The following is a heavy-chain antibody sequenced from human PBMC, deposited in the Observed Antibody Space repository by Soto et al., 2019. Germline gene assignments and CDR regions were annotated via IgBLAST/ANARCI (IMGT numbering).Heavy chain of an antibody. J-gene: IGHJ4*02. Sequence: QVQLQESGPGLVKPSQTLSLTCTVSGTSISSGAFYWGWIRQHPEKGLEWIGYIYYSGGTSYNPSVKSRVTISLDTSKNQFSLNLSSVTPADTAVYYCARDTGSYGADYWGQGTLVTVSS. D-gene: IGHD1-26*01. CDR1: GTSISSGAFY. CDR2: IYYSGGT. CDR3: ARDTGSYGADY. V-gene: IGHV4-31*03.